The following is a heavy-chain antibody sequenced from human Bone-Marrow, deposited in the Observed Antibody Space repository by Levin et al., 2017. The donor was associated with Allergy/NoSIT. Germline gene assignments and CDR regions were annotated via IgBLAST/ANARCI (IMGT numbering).Heavy chain of an antibody. CDR2: IKQDGSEK. D-gene: IGHD2-2*01. Sequence: GGSLRLSCAASGFTFSSYWMSWVRQAPGKGLEWVANIKQDGSEKYYVDSVKGRFTISRDNAKNSLYLQMNSLRAEDTAVYYCARFQYGTSCPRGFDYWGQGTLVTVSS. J-gene: IGHJ4*02. CDR1: GFTFSSYW. V-gene: IGHV3-7*01. CDR3: ARFQYGTSCPRGFDY.